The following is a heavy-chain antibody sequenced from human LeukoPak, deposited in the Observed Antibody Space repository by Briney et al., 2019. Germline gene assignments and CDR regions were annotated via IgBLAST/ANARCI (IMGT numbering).Heavy chain of an antibody. CDR3: AREYYYEELDY. D-gene: IGHD3-22*01. V-gene: IGHV3-64*01. CDR2: ISSNGDST. J-gene: IGHJ4*01. Sequence: PGGSLRLSCAASGFTFSSYPMHWVRQAPGKGLEYVSGISSNGDSTYYANSVKGRFTISRDNSKNTLYLQMGSLRAEDMAVYYCAREYYYEELDYWGHGTLVTVSS. CDR1: GFTFSSYP.